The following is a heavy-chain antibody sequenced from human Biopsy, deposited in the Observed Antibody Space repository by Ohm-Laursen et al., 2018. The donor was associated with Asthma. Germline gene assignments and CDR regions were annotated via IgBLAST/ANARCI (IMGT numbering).Heavy chain of an antibody. CDR3: ARGYSGADRIVYYYSGLEV. Sequence: VQASCKASGDSFSNYAISWVRQAPGQGLEWMGGLIPVLGTPDHAQMFEGRVTITADESTSTAYMELSSLSSEDTAVYYCARGYSGADRIVYYYSGLEVWGQGTTVTVSS. CDR2: LIPVLGTP. CDR1: GDSFSNYA. V-gene: IGHV1-69*01. J-gene: IGHJ6*02. D-gene: IGHD5-12*01.